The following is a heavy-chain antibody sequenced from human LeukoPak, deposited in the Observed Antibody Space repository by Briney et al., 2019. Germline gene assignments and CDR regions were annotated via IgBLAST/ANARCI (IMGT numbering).Heavy chain of an antibody. V-gene: IGHV1-18*04. Sequence: ASVKVSCKASGYTFTSYGISWVRQAPGQGLEWMGWISAYNGNTNYAQKLQGRVTMTTDTSTSTAYMELRSLRSDDTAVYYCARDYYGSGSYPRYYYYYGMDVWGKGTTVTVSS. D-gene: IGHD3-10*01. CDR1: GYTFTSYG. CDR2: ISAYNGNT. CDR3: ARDYYGSGSYPRYYYYYGMDV. J-gene: IGHJ6*04.